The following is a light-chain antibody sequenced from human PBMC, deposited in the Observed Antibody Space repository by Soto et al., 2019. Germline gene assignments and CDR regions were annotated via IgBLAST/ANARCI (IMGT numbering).Light chain of an antibody. V-gene: IGLV2-14*01. CDR3: SSYAGSTAFYV. CDR1: SSDVGYYDF. Sequence: QSALTQPASVSGSPGQSITISCTGTSSDVGYYDFVSWYQQHPGKAPKLIIYEVSNRPSGVSDRFSASKSGNTASLTISGLQAEDEDDYHCSSYAGSTAFYVFGTGTKLTVL. J-gene: IGLJ1*01. CDR2: EVS.